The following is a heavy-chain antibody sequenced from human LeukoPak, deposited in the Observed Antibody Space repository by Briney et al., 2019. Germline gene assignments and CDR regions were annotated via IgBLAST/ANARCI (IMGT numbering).Heavy chain of an antibody. V-gene: IGHV3-23*01. J-gene: IGHJ4*02. CDR1: GFPLTSYA. CDR3: AKGGILSRSGYFDY. D-gene: IGHD3-9*01. Sequence: GGSLSPSCPASGFPLTSYAMTWARKPPGKGLKWFPNISANGRVTYYADSVKGRFTISRDNSRNTLYLQMNSLRAEDTAVYYCAKGGILSRSGYFDYWGQGTLVTVSS. CDR2: ISANGRVT.